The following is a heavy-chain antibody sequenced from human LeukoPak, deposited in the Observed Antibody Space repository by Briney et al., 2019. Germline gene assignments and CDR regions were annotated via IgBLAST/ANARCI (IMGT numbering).Heavy chain of an antibody. Sequence: GASVKVSCKASGYTFTSYAMHWVRQAPGQRLEWMGWINAGNGDTKYPQKFQGRVTITRDTSASTAYMELSSLRSEDTAVYYCARSRRYCSSTSCCTPLGYWGQGTLVTVSS. CDR1: GYTFTSYA. D-gene: IGHD2-2*02. J-gene: IGHJ4*02. V-gene: IGHV1-3*01. CDR3: ARSRRYCSSTSCCTPLGY. CDR2: INAGNGDT.